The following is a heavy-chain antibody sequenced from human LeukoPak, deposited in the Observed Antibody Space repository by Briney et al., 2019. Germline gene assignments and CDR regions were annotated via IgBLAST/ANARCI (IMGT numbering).Heavy chain of an antibody. CDR1: GYTFTSYG. D-gene: IGHD3-10*01. CDR3: ARITMVRGVIIYAGWFDP. CDR2: ISAYNGNT. Sequence: ASVKVSCKASGYTFTSYGISWVRQAHGQGLEWKGWISAYNGNTNYAQKLHGRVTMTTDTSTSIAYMELRSLRSDDTAVYYCARITMVRGVIIYAGWFDPWGQGTLVTVSS. J-gene: IGHJ5*02. V-gene: IGHV1-18*01.